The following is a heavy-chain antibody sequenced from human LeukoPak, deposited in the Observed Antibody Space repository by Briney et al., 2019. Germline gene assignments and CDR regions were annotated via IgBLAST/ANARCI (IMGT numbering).Heavy chain of an antibody. V-gene: IGHV3-30*02. J-gene: IGHJ6*03. Sequence: QPGGSLRLSCAASGFTFSSYGMHWVRQAPGKGLEWVAYIRYDGGVKYHADSVKGRFTISRDNSKNTLFLQMDSLRADDTAVYYCARSSSGYYVSNEDYYYYYMDVWGKGTTVTVSS. CDR3: ARSSSGYYVSNEDYYYYYMDV. CDR2: IRYDGGVK. D-gene: IGHD3-3*01. CDR1: GFTFSSYG.